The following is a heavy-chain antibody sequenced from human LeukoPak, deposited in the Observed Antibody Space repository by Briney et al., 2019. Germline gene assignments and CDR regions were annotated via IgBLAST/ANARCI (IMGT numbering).Heavy chain of an antibody. CDR1: GYSFTRSA. CDR3: ARVRDAYNPRLRILEYYFDY. Sequence: ASVKVSCKASGYSFTRSAITWVRQAPGQGLKWMGWINTNIGNPTYAPGFTGRFVFSLDTSVNTAYLEISSLKAEDTAVYYCARVRDAYNPRLRILEYYFDYWGQGTLVTVSS. CDR2: INTNIGNP. D-gene: IGHD3-16*01. V-gene: IGHV7-4-1*02. J-gene: IGHJ4*02.